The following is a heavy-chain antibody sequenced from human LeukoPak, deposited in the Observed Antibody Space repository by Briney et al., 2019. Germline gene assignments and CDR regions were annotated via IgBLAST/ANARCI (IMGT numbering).Heavy chain of an antibody. CDR1: GGSFSGYY. J-gene: IGHJ4*02. CDR2: INHSGSA. V-gene: IGHV4-34*01. Sequence: SSETLSLTCAVYGGSFSGYYWSWIRQPAGKGLEWIGEINHSGSANYNPSLKSRVTISVDTSKNQFSLKLSSVTAADTAVYYCARGGLGNWGSLDYWGQGTLVTVSS. CDR3: ARGGLGNWGSLDY. D-gene: IGHD7-27*01.